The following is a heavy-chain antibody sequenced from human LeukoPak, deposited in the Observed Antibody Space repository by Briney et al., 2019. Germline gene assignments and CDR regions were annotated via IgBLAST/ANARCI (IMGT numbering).Heavy chain of an antibody. CDR3: ARVGSAAATADY. CDR2: INPRGGST. Sequence: GASVKVSCKASGYTFTSYYMHWMRRAPGQGPEWMGIINPRGGSTDYAQKFQGRITMTSDTSTSTVYMELNSLRSDDTAVYCARVGSAAATADYWGQGTLVTVSS. D-gene: IGHD6-25*01. J-gene: IGHJ4*02. CDR1: GYTFTSYY. V-gene: IGHV1-46*01.